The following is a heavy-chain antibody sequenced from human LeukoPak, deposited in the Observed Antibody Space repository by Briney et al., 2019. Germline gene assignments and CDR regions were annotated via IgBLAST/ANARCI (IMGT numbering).Heavy chain of an antibody. V-gene: IGHV3-74*01. CDR2: INRDGSST. CDR1: GFTFSGYW. CDR3: AKEVDTAMAVFDY. D-gene: IGHD5-18*01. J-gene: IGHJ4*02. Sequence: PGGSLRLSCAASGFTFSGYWMHWVRQAPGKGLVWVSRINRDGSSTNYADSVKGRFTISRDNAKNTLYLQMNSLRAEDTAVYYCAKEVDTAMAVFDYWGQGTLVTVSS.